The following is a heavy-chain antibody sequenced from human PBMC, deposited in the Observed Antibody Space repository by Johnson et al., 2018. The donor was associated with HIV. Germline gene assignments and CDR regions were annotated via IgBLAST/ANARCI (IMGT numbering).Heavy chain of an antibody. V-gene: IGHV3-30*19. CDR3: ARSGVVGATSAVDAFDI. CDR1: GFTFSSHG. D-gene: IGHD1-26*01. CDR2: ISYDGSNK. J-gene: IGHJ3*02. Sequence: QLVESGGGVVQPGRSLRLSCAASGFTFSSHGMHWVRQAPGKGLEWVAVISYDGSNKYYAESVKGRFTISRDNAKNSLYLQMNSLRAEDTAVYYCARSGVVGATSAVDAFDIWGQGTMVTVSS.